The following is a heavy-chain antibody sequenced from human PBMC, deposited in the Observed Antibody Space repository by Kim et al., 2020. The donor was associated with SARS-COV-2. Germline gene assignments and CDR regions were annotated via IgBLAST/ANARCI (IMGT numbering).Heavy chain of an antibody. CDR2: ISYDGNNK. D-gene: IGHD3-9*01. CDR3: ARDLLRYSDWLSYGMDV. Sequence: GGSLRLSCAASGFALSYYGMHWVRQAPGKGLEWVAIISYDGNNKYYADSVKGRFTVSRDNSKNTLYLQMSSLRAGDTAVYYCARDLLRYSDWLSYGMDVWGQGTTVTVSS. V-gene: IGHV3-33*05. CDR1: GFALSYYG. J-gene: IGHJ6*02.